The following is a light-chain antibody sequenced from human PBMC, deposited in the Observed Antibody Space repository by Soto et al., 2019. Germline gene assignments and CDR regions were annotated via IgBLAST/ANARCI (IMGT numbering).Light chain of an antibody. CDR1: QSVRSW. CDR2: DAS. CDR3: QQYKSRRT. V-gene: IGKV1-5*01. J-gene: IGKJ1*01. Sequence: DIQMTQSPSTLSASVVDRFTITFRASQSVRSWLAWYQQKPGTAPKLLIFDASRLESGVPSRFSGSASGTEFTLTISSLQPDDSAPYYCQQYKSRRTFGQGTKVDI.